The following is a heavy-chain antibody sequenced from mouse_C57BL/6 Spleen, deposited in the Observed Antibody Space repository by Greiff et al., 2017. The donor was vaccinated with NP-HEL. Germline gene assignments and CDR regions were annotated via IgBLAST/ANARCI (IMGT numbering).Heavy chain of an antibody. J-gene: IGHJ3*01. CDR3: ARDEGNPAWFAY. CDR1: GFTFSDYY. D-gene: IGHD2-1*01. CDR2: INYDGSST. V-gene: IGHV5-16*01. Sequence: EVQLVESEGGLVQPGSSMKLSCTASGFTFSDYYMAWVRQVPEKGLEWVANINYDGSSTYYLDSLKCRFIISRDNAKNILYLQMSSLKSEDTATYYCARDEGNPAWFAYWGQGTLVTVSA.